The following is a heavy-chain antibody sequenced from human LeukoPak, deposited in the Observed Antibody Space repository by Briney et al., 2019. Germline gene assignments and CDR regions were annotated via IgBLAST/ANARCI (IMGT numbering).Heavy chain of an antibody. CDR1: GVTFRSYV. Sequence: PGGTLRLSCAASGVTFRSYVMSWVRQAPGKGLEWVSTISGSSVTTYYADSVKGRFTISRDNSKNTLYLQMNSLRAEDTAVYYCAKLDYYGNYWGQGTLVTVSS. CDR2: ISGSSVTT. D-gene: IGHD3-10*01. CDR3: AKLDYYGNY. V-gene: IGHV3-23*01. J-gene: IGHJ4*02.